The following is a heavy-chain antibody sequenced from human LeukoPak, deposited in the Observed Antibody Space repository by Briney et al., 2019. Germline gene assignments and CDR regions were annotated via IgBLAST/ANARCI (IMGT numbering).Heavy chain of an antibody. D-gene: IGHD4-17*01. V-gene: IGHV3-48*02. J-gene: IGHJ4*02. CDR2: ISSGSGTT. Sequence: GGSLRLSCAASGFTFSSYSMNWVRQSPGKGLEWISYISSGSGTTYYGDSVQGRFITSRDNAKNSLHLQMNSLRDEDTGVYYCAKDRGNDYGVFDYWGQGTLVTVSS. CDR3: AKDRGNDYGVFDY. CDR1: GFTFSSYS.